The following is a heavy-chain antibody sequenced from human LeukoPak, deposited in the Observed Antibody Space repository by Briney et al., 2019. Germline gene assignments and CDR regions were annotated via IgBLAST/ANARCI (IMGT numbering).Heavy chain of an antibody. Sequence: GGTLRLSCAASGFTFTSYGMSWVRQAPGKGLEWVSAIGGSGGSTYYADSVKGRFTISRDNSKNTLYLQMNSLRAEDTALYYCATGGAAAYYYYYYMDVWGKGTTVTISS. V-gene: IGHV3-23*01. J-gene: IGHJ6*03. CDR2: IGGSGGST. D-gene: IGHD6-13*01. CDR3: ATGGAAAYYYYYYMDV. CDR1: GFTFTSYG.